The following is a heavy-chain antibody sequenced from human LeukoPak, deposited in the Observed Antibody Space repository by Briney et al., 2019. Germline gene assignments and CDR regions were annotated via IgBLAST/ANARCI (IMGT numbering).Heavy chain of an antibody. V-gene: IGHV6-1*01. Sequence: SQTLSLTCVLSGDSVSSNSVAWNWIRQSPPRGLEWLARTYYRSKWQNDYEASVKSRITINPDTSKNQFSLQLKSVTPDDTAVYYCARSMVGGYFDFWGQGTLVTVSS. CDR2: TYYRSKWQN. D-gene: IGHD3-10*02. CDR1: GDSVSSNSVA. J-gene: IGHJ4*02. CDR3: ARSMVGGYFDF.